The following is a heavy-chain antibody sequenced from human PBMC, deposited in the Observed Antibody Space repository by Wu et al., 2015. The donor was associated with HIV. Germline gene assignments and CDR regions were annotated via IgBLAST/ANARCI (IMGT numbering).Heavy chain of an antibody. Sequence: QVHLVQSGAEVKKPGSSVKISCKASGNTFNAINWVRQAPGQGLGWMGGIIPLFGTRDYAQIFQGRLTITTDESTSTAYMSLSGLRSEDTAVYYCATPRSPGFSSAWPTYFDYWGQGTLVTVSS. V-gene: IGHV1-69*05. CDR2: IIPLFGTR. D-gene: IGHD6-19*01. CDR1: GNTFNA. CDR3: ATPRSPGFSSAWPTYFDY. J-gene: IGHJ4*02.